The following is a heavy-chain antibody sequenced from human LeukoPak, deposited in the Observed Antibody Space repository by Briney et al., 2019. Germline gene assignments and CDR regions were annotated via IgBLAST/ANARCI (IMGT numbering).Heavy chain of an antibody. J-gene: IGHJ4*02. V-gene: IGHV4-38-2*02. CDR3: ARRAGDYSHPYDY. Sequence: PSETLSLTCTVSGYSISSGYYWGWIRQPPGKGLEWIGSIYHSGSTYYNPSLKSRVTISVDTSKNQFSLKLSSVTAADTAVYYCARRAGDYSHPYDYWGQGTLVTVSS. CDR2: IYHSGST. D-gene: IGHD3-22*01. CDR1: GYSISSGYY.